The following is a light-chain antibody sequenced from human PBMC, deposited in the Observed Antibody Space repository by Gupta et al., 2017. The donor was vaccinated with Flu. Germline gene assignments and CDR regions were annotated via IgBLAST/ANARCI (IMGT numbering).Light chain of an antibody. J-gene: IGKJ1*01. Sequence: PDFKSVTTKGEVTITCRASQNIGTSLKWYQQKPDQSPKLLIKYASQSVSGVPSRFSGSGSGTDFTLTINNLEAEDAATYYCQQSSNLPWTFGQGTKLEIK. CDR1: QNIGTS. V-gene: IGKV6-21*01. CDR3: QQSSNLPWT. CDR2: YAS.